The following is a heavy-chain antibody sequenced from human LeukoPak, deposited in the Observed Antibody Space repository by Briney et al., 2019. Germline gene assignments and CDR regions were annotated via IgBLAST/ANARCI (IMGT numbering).Heavy chain of an antibody. CDR3: ARQITDQSSGYDSIDY. CDR2: IYPGDSDT. CDR1: GYRFTTYW. J-gene: IGHJ4*02. Sequence: GESLKISCKASGYRFTTYWIGLVRQMPGKGLEWMGIIYPGDSDTRYSPSSEGQVTISADKSITTAYLQWSSLKASDTAMYYCARQITDQSSGYDSIDYWGQGTLVTVSS. D-gene: IGHD5-12*01. V-gene: IGHV5-51*01.